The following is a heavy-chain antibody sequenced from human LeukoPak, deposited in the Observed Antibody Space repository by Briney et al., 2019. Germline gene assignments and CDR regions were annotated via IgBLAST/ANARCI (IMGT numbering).Heavy chain of an antibody. J-gene: IGHJ4*02. Sequence: GGSLRLSCAASGFTFSSYAMSWVRQAPGKGLEWVSAISGSGSSTYRADSAKGRFTISRDNSENILYLQMNSLRAEDTAVYYCAKQRKDYIGYFQDPHFDYWGQGTLVTVSS. V-gene: IGHV3-23*01. D-gene: IGHD3-22*01. CDR2: ISGSGSST. CDR1: GFTFSSYA. CDR3: AKQRKDYIGYFQDPHFDY.